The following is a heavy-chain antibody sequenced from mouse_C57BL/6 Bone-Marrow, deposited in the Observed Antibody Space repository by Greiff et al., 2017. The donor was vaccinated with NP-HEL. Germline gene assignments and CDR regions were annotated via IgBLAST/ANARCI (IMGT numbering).Heavy chain of an antibody. CDR1: GFTFSSYG. J-gene: IGHJ3*01. CDR2: ISSGGSYT. D-gene: IGHD2-3*01. Sequence: EVQLVESGGDLVKPGGSLKLSCAASGFTFSSYGMSWVRQTPDKRLEWVATISSGGSYTYYPDSVKGRFTISRDNAKNTLYLQMSSLKSEDTAMYYCARRWLLLAYWGQGTLVTVSA. V-gene: IGHV5-6*01. CDR3: ARRWLLLAY.